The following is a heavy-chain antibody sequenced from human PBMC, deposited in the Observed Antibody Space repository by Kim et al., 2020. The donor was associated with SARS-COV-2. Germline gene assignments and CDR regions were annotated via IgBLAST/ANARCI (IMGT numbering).Heavy chain of an antibody. D-gene: IGHD4-17*01. CDR1: GGSISSGGYF. CDR2: ISYSGSA. V-gene: IGHV4-31*03. CDR3: ARSPGYGIHYFDY. J-gene: IGHJ4*02. Sequence: SETLSLTCTVSGGSISSGGYFWSWIRQHPGKGLEWIGYISYSGSAYYNPSLKSRVTISVDTSKNQFSLKLSSVTAADTGVYYCARSPGYGIHYFDYWGRGTLVTVSS.